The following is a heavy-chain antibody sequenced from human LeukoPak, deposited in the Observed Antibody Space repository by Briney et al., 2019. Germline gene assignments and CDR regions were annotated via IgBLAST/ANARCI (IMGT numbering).Heavy chain of an antibody. CDR2: ISYGGSNK. J-gene: IGHJ6*02. V-gene: IGHV3-30*18. CDR1: GFTFSSYG. Sequence: GGSLRLSCAASGFTFSSYGMHWVRQAPGKGLEWVAAISYGGSNKYYADSVKGRFTISRDNSKNTLYLQMNSLRAEDTAVYYCAKALTTNNYYYYYGMDVWGQGTTVTVSS. CDR3: AKALTTNNYYYYYGMDV. D-gene: IGHD4-11*01.